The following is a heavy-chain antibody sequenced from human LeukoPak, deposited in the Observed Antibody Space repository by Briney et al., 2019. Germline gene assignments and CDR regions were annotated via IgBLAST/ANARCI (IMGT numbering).Heavy chain of an antibody. Sequence: GRSLRLSCAASGFTFSSYAMHWVRQAPGKGLEWVAVTSYDGSNKYYADSVKGRFTISRDNSKNTLYLQMNSLRAEDTAVYYCARDYDILTGYFLGYFDYWGQGTLVTVSS. CDR1: GFTFSSYA. D-gene: IGHD3-9*01. CDR2: TSYDGSNK. V-gene: IGHV3-30*01. CDR3: ARDYDILTGYFLGYFDY. J-gene: IGHJ4*02.